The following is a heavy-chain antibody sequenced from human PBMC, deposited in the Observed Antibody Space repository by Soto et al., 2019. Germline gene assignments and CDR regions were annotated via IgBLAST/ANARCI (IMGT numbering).Heavy chain of an antibody. J-gene: IGHJ6*02. CDR1: GFMFSSHW. V-gene: IGHV3-7*01. D-gene: IGHD5-18*01. CDR3: VREKGYSFGYYYYGMDV. Sequence: GESLKISCAPSGFMFSSHWRSSVRQAPGKGLEWVANINQDANEKYYADSVRGRFTLSRDKSKNMLYLQMNSLRVEDTAAYYCVREKGYSFGYYYYGMDVWVQGTSVTVSS. CDR2: INQDANEK.